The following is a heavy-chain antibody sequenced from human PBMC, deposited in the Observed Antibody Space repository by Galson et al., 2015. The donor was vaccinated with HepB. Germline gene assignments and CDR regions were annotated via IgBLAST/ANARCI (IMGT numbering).Heavy chain of an antibody. CDR3: ANVPVYGAGSYNFFDH. D-gene: IGHD3-10*01. CDR2: INPMFGTT. Sequence: SVKVSCKASGGTFGSNTIDWVRQAPGQGLEWVGGINPMFGTTNYAQKFQGRATITADESTSTAYMELSSLRSEDTAVYFCANVPVYGAGSYNFFDHWGQGTLVTVSS. V-gene: IGHV1-69*13. J-gene: IGHJ4*02. CDR1: GGTFGSNT.